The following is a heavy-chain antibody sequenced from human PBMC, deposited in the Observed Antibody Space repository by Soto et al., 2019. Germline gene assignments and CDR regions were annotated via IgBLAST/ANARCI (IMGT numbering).Heavy chain of an antibody. D-gene: IGHD3-22*01. CDR2: ISYDGDNK. V-gene: IGHV3-30*18. J-gene: IGHJ4*02. CDR3: AKDTYYYDSREGFDY. CDR1: GFTFSSYG. Sequence: QVQLVESGGGVVQPGRSLRLSCAASGFTFSSYGMNWVRQTPGKGLEWVAVISYDGDNKDYADSVRGRFTISSDNSKSTLYLQMNSLRAEDMAIYYCAKDTYYYDSREGFDYWGQGTLVTVSS.